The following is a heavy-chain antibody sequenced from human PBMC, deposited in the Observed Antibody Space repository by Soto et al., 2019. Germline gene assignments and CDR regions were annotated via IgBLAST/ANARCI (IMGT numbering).Heavy chain of an antibody. V-gene: IGHV4-34*01. CDR1: GGSFSGYY. Sequence: SETLSLTCAVYGGSFSGYYWSWIRQPPGKGLEWIGEINHSGSTNYNPSIKSRVTISVDTSKNQFSLKLSSVTAADTAVYYCARGRRVRGVIPDAFDIWGQGTMVT. CDR2: INHSGST. D-gene: IGHD3-10*01. J-gene: IGHJ3*02. CDR3: ARGRRVRGVIPDAFDI.